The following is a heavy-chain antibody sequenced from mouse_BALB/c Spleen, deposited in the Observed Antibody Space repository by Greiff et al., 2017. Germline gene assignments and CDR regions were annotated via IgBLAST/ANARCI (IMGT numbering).Heavy chain of an antibody. CDR3: ATPTMMTTSEFAY. CDR1: GFTFSSYA. CDR2: ISSGGSYT. V-gene: IGHV5-9-3*01. D-gene: IGHD2-4*01. J-gene: IGHJ3*01. Sequence: DVKLVESGGGLVKPGGSLKLSCAASGFTFSSYAMSWVRQTPEKRLEWVATISSGGSYTYYPDSVKGRFTISRDNAKNTLYLQMSSLRSEDTAMYYCATPTMMTTSEFAYWGQGTLVTVSA.